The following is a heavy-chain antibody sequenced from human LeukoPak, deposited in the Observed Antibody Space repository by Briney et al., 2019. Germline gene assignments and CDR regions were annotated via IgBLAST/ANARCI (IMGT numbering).Heavy chain of an antibody. Sequence: PSETLSLTCAVSGYSIRSGYYWGWIRQPPGKGLEWIGSIYHSGSTYYNPSLKSRVTISVDTSKNQFSLKLSSVTAADTAVYYCAREGDYGDPLYYFDYWGQGTLVTVSS. V-gene: IGHV4-38-2*02. J-gene: IGHJ4*02. CDR3: AREGDYGDPLYYFDY. D-gene: IGHD4-17*01. CDR1: GYSIRSGYY. CDR2: IYHSGST.